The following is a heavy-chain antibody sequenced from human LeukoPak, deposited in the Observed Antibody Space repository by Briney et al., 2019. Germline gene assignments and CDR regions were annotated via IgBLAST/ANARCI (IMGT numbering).Heavy chain of an antibody. CDR1: GGSISSGSYY. V-gene: IGHV4-61*02. D-gene: IGHD3-10*01. CDR2: IYTSGSA. Sequence: SQTLSLTCTVSGGSISSGSYYWSWIRQPAGRGLEWSGRIYTSGSANYNPSLKSRVTISADTSQTQSPLKLSSVPAADTAVYYWARADMVRGVIDDYYMDVWGNGTTVTLS. CDR3: ARADMVRGVIDDYYMDV. J-gene: IGHJ6*03.